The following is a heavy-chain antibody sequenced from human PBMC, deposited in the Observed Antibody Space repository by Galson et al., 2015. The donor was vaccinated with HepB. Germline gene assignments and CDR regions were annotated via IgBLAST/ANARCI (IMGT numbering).Heavy chain of an antibody. J-gene: IGHJ3*02. Sequence: SLRLSCAASGFTFSNYGMHWVRQAPGKGLEWVAVISYGGSNEYYADSVKGRFTISRDNSKNTLYLLMNSLRPEDTAVYYCARDLGAYNSGANYDAFDIWGQGTMVTVSS. D-gene: IGHD5-24*01. V-gene: IGHV3-30*03. CDR2: ISYGGSNE. CDR1: GFTFSNYG. CDR3: ARDLGAYNSGANYDAFDI.